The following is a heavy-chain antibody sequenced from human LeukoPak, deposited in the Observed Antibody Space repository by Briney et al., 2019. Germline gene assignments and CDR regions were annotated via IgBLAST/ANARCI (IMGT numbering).Heavy chain of an antibody. CDR2: ISYDGSNK. CDR3: AKRTMSAFDS. Sequence: GGSLRLSCAASGFTFSSYAMSWVRQAPGKGLEWVAVISYDGSNKYYVDSVKGRFTISRDNSKNMVYLQMNSLTVEDAATYYCAKRTMSAFDSWGQGTLLIVSS. J-gene: IGHJ4*02. V-gene: IGHV3-30-3*02. CDR1: GFTFSSYA. D-gene: IGHD5-24*01.